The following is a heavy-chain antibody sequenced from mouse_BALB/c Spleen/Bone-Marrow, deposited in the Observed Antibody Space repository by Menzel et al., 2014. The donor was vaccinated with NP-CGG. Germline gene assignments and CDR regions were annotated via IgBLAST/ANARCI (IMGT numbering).Heavy chain of an antibody. D-gene: IGHD2-2*01. Sequence: SGPEVVKPGASVKISCKTSGYTFTEYTMRWVKQSHGKSLEWIGGINPNNGGTTYNQKFKGKATLTVDKSSSTAYMELRSLTSEDSAVYYCARSYGYERSWFAYWGQGTLVTVSA. V-gene: IGHV1-18*01. CDR2: INPNNGGT. CDR3: ARSYGYERSWFAY. J-gene: IGHJ3*01. CDR1: GYTFTEYT.